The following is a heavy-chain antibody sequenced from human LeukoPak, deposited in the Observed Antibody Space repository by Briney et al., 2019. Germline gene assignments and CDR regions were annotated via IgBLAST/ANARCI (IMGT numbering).Heavy chain of an antibody. J-gene: IGHJ4*02. D-gene: IGHD5-12*01. Sequence: VASVKVSCKASGGTFSSYAISWVRQAPGQGLEWMGGIIPIFGTANYAQKFQGRVTITTDESTSTAYMELSSLRSEDTAVYYCARARGYSGYPDFDYWGQGTLVTVSS. CDR2: IIPIFGTA. CDR3: ARARGYSGYPDFDY. CDR1: GGTFSSYA. V-gene: IGHV1-69*05.